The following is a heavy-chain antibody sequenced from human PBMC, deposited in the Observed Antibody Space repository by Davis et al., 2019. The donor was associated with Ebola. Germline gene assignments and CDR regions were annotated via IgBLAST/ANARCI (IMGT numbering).Heavy chain of an antibody. V-gene: IGHV3-73*01. CDR2: IRSKANSYAT. CDR1: GFTFSGSA. CDR3: TRPSAYCSGGSCPS. D-gene: IGHD2-15*01. Sequence: PGGPLRPPCAAPGFTFSGSAMHWVRQASGKGLEWVGRIRSKANSYATAYAASVKGRFTISRDDSKNTAYLQMNSLKTEDTAVYYCTRPSAYCSGGSCPSWGQGTLVTVSS. J-gene: IGHJ4*02.